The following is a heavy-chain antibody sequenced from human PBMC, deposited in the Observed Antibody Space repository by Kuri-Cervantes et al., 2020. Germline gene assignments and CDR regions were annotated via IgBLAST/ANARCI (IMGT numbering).Heavy chain of an antibody. CDR1: GYTFTSYG. Sequence: ASVKVSCEASGYTFTSYGISWVRQAPGQGLEWMGWISAYNGNTNYAQKLQGRVTMTTDTSTSTAYMELSSLRSEDTAVYYCAREGAGVSSSSSMDVWGKGTTVTVSS. CDR2: ISAYNGNT. D-gene: IGHD6-6*01. CDR3: AREGAGVSSSSSMDV. J-gene: IGHJ6*03. V-gene: IGHV1-18*01.